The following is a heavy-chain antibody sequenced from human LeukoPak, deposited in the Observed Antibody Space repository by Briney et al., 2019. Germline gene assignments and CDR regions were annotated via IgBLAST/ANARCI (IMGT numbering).Heavy chain of an antibody. CDR2: IRYDGSNK. CDR1: DFSFITYA. D-gene: IGHD5-12*01. J-gene: IGHJ5*02. V-gene: IGHV3-30*02. CDR3: AKDLRYSGLFDP. Sequence: GGSLRLSCAASDFSFITYAMSWVRQAPGKGLEWVAFIRYDGSNKYYADSVKGRFTISRDNSKNTLYLQMNSLRAEDTAVYYCAKDLRYSGLFDPWGQGTLVTVSS.